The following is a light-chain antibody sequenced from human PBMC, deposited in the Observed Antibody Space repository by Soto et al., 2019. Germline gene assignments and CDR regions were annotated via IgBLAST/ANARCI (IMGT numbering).Light chain of an antibody. CDR1: QSVSSY. CDR3: QQRSNWPIT. Sequence: IVLTPSPATLALSPGEGATLSCRASQSVSSYLAWYQQKPGQAPRLLIYDASNRATGIPARFSGSGSGTDFTLTISSLEPEDFAVYYCQQRSNWPITFGQGTRLEIK. J-gene: IGKJ5*01. CDR2: DAS. V-gene: IGKV3-11*01.